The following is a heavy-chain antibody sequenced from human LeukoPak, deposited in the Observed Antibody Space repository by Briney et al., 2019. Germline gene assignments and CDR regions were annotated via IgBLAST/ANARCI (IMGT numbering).Heavy chain of an antibody. CDR1: GGTFSSYA. Sequence: ASVKVSCKASGGTFSSYAISWVRQAPGQGLEWMGGIIPIFGTANYAQKFQGRVTITTDESTSTAYMELSSLRSEDTAVYYCARDTHKYCSSTSCYPRSERYYYYYMDVWGKGTTVTVSS. CDR2: IIPIFGTA. D-gene: IGHD2-2*01. V-gene: IGHV1-69*05. CDR3: ARDTHKYCSSTSCYPRSERYYYYYMDV. J-gene: IGHJ6*03.